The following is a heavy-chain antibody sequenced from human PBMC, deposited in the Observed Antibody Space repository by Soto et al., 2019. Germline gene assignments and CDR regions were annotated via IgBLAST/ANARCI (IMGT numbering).Heavy chain of an antibody. CDR1: GYTFTGYG. V-gene: IGHV1-18*01. D-gene: IGHD2-15*01. CDR2: ISAYNGNT. J-gene: IGHJ5*02. CDR3: ARGVAPFDP. Sequence: ASGKVSSKASGYTFTGYGMSWGRQAPGQGLEGMGWISAYNGNTNYAQKLRGRVTRTTDTSTSTAYMQLRSLRSDHTAVYYAARGVAPFDPWGQGSLVTVAS.